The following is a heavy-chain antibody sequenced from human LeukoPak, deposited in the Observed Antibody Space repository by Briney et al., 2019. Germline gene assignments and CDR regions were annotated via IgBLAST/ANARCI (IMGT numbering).Heavy chain of an antibody. V-gene: IGHV3-74*01. J-gene: IGHJ5*02. Sequence: PGGSLRLSCAASGFTFSSYWMHWVRQAPGKGLVWVSRINSDGSSTSYADSVKGRFTISRDNAKNTLYLQMNSLRAEDTAVYYCARDSGSYRGENWLDTWGQGTLVTVSS. CDR2: INSDGSST. CDR1: GFTFSSYW. D-gene: IGHD1-26*01. CDR3: ARDSGSYRGENWLDT.